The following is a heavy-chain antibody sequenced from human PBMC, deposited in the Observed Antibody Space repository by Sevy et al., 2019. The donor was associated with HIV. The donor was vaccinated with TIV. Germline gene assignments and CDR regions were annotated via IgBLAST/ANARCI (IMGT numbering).Heavy chain of an antibody. J-gene: IGHJ4*02. D-gene: IGHD3-10*01. Sequence: GGSLRLSCAASGLSFSSHVMTWVRQAPGKGLEWVSGIGGSGSSIFYAESVKGRFTISRDISKSSLNLEMKSLRAEDTAIYYCASQSPPLYGSGTYYNAYLDNWGQGTLVTVSS. CDR1: GLSFSSHV. CDR3: ASQSPPLYGSGTYYNAYLDN. CDR2: IGGSGSSI. V-gene: IGHV3-23*01.